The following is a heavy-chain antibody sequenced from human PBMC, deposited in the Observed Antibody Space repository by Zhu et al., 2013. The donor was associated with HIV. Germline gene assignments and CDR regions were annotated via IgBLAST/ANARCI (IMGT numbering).Heavy chain of an antibody. CDR2: INVYNDNT. V-gene: IGHV1-18*01. CDR3: ARGESYFDN. J-gene: IGHJ4*02. CDR1: GYIFSNYG. Sequence: QVQLVQSGAEVKKPGASVLVSCKASGYIFSNYGISWVRQAPGQGLEWMGWINVYNDNTNYAQKFQARVTMTTDTSTSIAYMELRSLRSDDTAVYYCARGESYFDNWGQGTLVTVSS.